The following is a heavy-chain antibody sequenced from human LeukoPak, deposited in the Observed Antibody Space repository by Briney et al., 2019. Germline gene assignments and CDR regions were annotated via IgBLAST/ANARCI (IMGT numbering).Heavy chain of an antibody. CDR1: GFTFSSYW. CDR3: ARKAIVVVPAAKHAFDI. CDR2: INSDGSST. V-gene: IGHV3-74*01. J-gene: IGHJ3*02. D-gene: IGHD2-2*01. Sequence: TGGSLRLSCAASGFTFSSYWMHWVRQAPGKGLVWVSRINSDGSSTSYADSVKGRFTMSRDNAKNTLYLQMNSLRAEDTAVYYCARKAIVVVPAAKHAFDIWGQGTMVTVSS.